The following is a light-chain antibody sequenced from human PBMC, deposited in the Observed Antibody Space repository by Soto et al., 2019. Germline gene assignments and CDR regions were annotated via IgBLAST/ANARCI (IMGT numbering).Light chain of an antibody. CDR1: SSDVGGYNY. J-gene: IGLJ1*01. V-gene: IGLV2-11*01. CDR3: CSFAGNYIYV. CDR2: DVS. Sequence: QSALTQPRSVSGSPGQPVTISCTGSSSDVGGYNYVSWYQQHPGKAPHVMIYDVSKRPSGVPDRFSGSKSGNTASLTISGLQAEDEADYYCCSFAGNYIYVFGTGTKVTVL.